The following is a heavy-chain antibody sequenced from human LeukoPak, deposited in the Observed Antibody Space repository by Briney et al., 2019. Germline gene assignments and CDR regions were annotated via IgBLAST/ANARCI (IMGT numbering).Heavy chain of an antibody. CDR2: INPIFRTA. CDR3: ARGEGYDFWSGYYYQDYYYGMDV. Sequence: SVKVSCKASGGTFTNSAISWVRQAPGQGLEWMGGINPIFRTANYAQQFQDRVTIIADESMSTAYMELSLLKFEDTAVYYCARGEGYDFWSGYYYQDYYYGMDVWGQGTTVTVSS. D-gene: IGHD3-3*01. J-gene: IGHJ6*02. CDR1: GGTFTNSA. V-gene: IGHV1-69*13.